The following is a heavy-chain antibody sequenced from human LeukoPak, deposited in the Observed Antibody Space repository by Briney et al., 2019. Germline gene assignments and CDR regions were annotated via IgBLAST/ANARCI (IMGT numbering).Heavy chain of an antibody. CDR2: IYYSGNT. D-gene: IGHD3/OR15-3a*01. CDR1: GGSFSGYY. CDR3: ARQTGSGLFILP. V-gene: IGHV4-34*01. J-gene: IGHJ4*02. Sequence: SETLSLTCAVYGGSFSGYYYSWIRQPPGKGLEWIGSIYYSGNTYYNASLKSQVSISIDTSKNQFSLRLTSVTAADTAVYYCARQTGSGLFILPGGQGTLVTVSS.